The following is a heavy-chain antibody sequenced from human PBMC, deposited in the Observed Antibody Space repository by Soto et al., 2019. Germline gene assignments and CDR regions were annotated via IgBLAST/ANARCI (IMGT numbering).Heavy chain of an antibody. V-gene: IGHV1-18*01. D-gene: IGHD3-10*01. CDR2: ISAYNGNT. J-gene: IGHJ5*02. CDR3: ARDRASIWYGWFDP. CDR1: GYTFTSDG. Sequence: ASVKSSCKASGYTFTSDGISWGRQAPGQGLEWMGWISAYNGNTNYAQKLQGRVTMTTDTSTSTAYMELRSLRSDDTAVYYCARDRASIWYGWFDPWVQVTLVTVSS.